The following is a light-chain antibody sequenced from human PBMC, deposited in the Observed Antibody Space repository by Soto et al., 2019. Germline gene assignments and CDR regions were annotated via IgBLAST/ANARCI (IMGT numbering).Light chain of an antibody. J-gene: IGKJ5*01. CDR1: QSVRNNN. Sequence: IVLTQSPCTLSLSPGERATLSCRASQSVRNNNLNWYQQKAGRAPRLLIYGASIRATFIPDRFSGSGSGTDFTLTISRLEPEDYALYFCQQYGSSAPITFGQGTRLEIK. V-gene: IGKV3-20*01. CDR2: GAS. CDR3: QQYGSSAPIT.